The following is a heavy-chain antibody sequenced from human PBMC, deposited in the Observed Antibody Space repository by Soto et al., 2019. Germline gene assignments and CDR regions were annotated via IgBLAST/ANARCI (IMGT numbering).Heavy chain of an antibody. CDR1: GGSFSGYY. D-gene: IGHD3-10*01. Sequence: PSDTLSLTCAVYGGSFSGYYWSWIRQPPGKGLEWIGEINHSGSTNYNPSLKSRVTISVDTSKNQFSLKLSSVTAADTAVYYCARRPQITMVRGVNDYWGQGTLVTVSS. V-gene: IGHV4-34*01. CDR2: INHSGST. CDR3: ARRPQITMVRGVNDY. J-gene: IGHJ4*02.